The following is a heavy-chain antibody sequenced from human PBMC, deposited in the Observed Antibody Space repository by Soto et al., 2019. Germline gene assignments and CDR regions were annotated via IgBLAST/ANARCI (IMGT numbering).Heavy chain of an antibody. CDR1: GFTFNNYA. Sequence: EVQLLQSGGGFAQPGGSLRLSCSATGFTFNNYAMTWVRRHAEKCLELVAAISDAGERANDADSVRVRFTVSRDNFKNTLYLHLNSLRAEDTAVYYCAKDYSSVWSRGIDFWGQGTLVTVSS. D-gene: IGHD6-19*01. CDR3: AKDYSSVWSRGIDF. J-gene: IGHJ4*02. V-gene: IGHV3-23*01. CDR2: ISDAGERA.